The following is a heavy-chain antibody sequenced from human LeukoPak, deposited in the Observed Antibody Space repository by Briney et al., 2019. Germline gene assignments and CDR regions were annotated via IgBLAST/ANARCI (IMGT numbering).Heavy chain of an antibody. CDR1: GFTFSSYS. J-gene: IGHJ4*02. V-gene: IGHV3-21*01. Sequence: GGSLRLSCAASGFTFSSYSMNWVRQAPGKGLGWVSSISSSSSDIYYADSVRGRFTISRDNAKNSLYLQMNSLRAEDTAVYYCARVRGFSTRDFDYWGQGTLVTVSS. CDR3: ARVRGFSTRDFDY. D-gene: IGHD6-13*01. CDR2: ISSSSSDI.